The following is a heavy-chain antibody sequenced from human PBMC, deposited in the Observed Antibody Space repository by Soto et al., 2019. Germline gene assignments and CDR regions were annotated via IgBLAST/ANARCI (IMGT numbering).Heavy chain of an antibody. J-gene: IGHJ6*02. CDR2: INHSGST. Sequence: SETLSLTCAVYGGSFSGYYWSWIRQPPGKGLEWIGEINHSGSTNYNPSLKSRVTISVDTSKNQFSLKLSSVTAADTAVYYCAREIDGWEYGMDVWGQGTTVT. D-gene: IGHD6-19*01. CDR1: GGSFSGYY. CDR3: AREIDGWEYGMDV. V-gene: IGHV4-34*01.